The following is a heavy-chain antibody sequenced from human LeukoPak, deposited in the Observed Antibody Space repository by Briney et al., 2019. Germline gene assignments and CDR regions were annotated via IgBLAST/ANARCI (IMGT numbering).Heavy chain of an antibody. CDR2: ISAYNGNT. CDR1: GYTFTSYA. CDR3: ARRSRINPLND. D-gene: IGHD1-14*01. J-gene: IGHJ4*02. Sequence: ASVKVSCKASGYTFTSYAMHWVRQAPGQRLEWMGWISAYNGNTNYAQKLQGRVTMTTDTSTSTAYMELRSLRSDDTAVYYCARRSRINPLNDWGQGTLVTVSS. V-gene: IGHV1-18*01.